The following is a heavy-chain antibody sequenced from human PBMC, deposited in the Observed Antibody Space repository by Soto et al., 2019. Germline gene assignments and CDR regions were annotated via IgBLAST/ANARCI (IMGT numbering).Heavy chain of an antibody. V-gene: IGHV4-30-2*01. J-gene: IGHJ4*02. D-gene: IGHD3-3*01. CDR2: IYHSGST. Sequence: SETLSLTCAVSGGSISSGGYSWSWIRQPPGKGLEWIGYIYHSGSTYYNPSLKSRVTISVDRSKNQFSLKLSSVTAADTAVYYCARGPRITIFGVVPYYFDYWGQGTLVTV. CDR1: GGSISSGGYS. CDR3: ARGPRITIFGVVPYYFDY.